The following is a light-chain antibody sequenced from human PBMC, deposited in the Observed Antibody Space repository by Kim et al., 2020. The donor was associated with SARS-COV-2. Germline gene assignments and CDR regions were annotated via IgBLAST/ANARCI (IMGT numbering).Light chain of an antibody. J-gene: IGKJ1*01. Sequence: AAVGVRVTVTCRASQCIGDDLGWFQQKPGKAPKRLIYSASSLDSGDPSRFSGSGSGTEFTLTISSLQPEDFATYYCLQHNSFPRTFGQGTKVDIK. CDR1: QCIGDD. CDR3: LQHNSFPRT. CDR2: SAS. V-gene: IGKV1-17*01.